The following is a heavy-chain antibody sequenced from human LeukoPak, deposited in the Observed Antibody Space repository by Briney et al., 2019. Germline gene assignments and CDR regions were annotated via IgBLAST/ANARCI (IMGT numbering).Heavy chain of an antibody. J-gene: IGHJ3*02. CDR3: ARAGRDGYSPASDSFDI. CDR2: FYYGGIT. CDR1: GASITTTLYY. Sequence: SETLSLTCTVSGASITTTLYYWVWARQSPGTGLEWIGSFYYGGITYYHPSLKSRVTVSVDTSRSQFSLKLISVTAADTAVYYCARAGRDGYSPASDSFDIWGQGKTVTVSS. D-gene: IGHD5-24*01. V-gene: IGHV4-39*07.